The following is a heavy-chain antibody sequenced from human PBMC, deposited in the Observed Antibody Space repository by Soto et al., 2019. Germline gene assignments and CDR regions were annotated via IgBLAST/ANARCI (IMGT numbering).Heavy chain of an antibody. J-gene: IGHJ3*02. D-gene: IGHD1-26*01. CDR3: AKGTPYSGTYLVDFDM. CDR1: GFTFSSYA. V-gene: IGHV3-23*01. CDR2: ISDRGGKT. Sequence: EVQLLESGGGLVQPGGSLRLSCAASGFTFSSYAMSWVRQAPGKGLEWVSTISDRGGKTYYADSVQGRFTISGDNSKNTLYRQMNSLRAEDSAVYYCAKGTPYSGTYLVDFDMWGHGTMVTVSS.